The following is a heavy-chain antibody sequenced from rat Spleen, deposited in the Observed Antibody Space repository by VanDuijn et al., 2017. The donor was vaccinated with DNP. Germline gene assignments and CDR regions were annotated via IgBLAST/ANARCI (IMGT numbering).Heavy chain of an antibody. V-gene: IGHV5-7*01. Sequence: EVQLVESGGGLVQPGRSLKLSCVASGFTFSDFNMAWVRQAPKEGLECVSIISYDGNRTYYRDSVKGRFTISRDNAKSTLYLQMDSLRSEDTATYYCATLSSYWGQGVRVTVSS. D-gene: IGHD1-2*01. CDR3: ATLSSY. J-gene: IGHJ2*01. CDR1: GFTFSDFN. CDR2: ISYDGNRT.